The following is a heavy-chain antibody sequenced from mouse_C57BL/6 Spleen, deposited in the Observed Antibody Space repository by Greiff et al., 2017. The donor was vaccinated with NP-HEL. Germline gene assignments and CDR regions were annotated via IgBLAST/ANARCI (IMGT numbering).Heavy chain of an antibody. Sequence: QVQLQQSGAELVKPGASVKISCKASGYAFSSYWMNWVKQRPGKGLEWIGQIYPGDGDTNYNGKFKGKATLTADKSSSTAYMQLSSLTSEDSAVYFCARVGVQGYYFDYWGQGTTLTVSS. CDR1: GYAFSSYW. D-gene: IGHD3-3*01. J-gene: IGHJ2*01. V-gene: IGHV1-80*01. CDR2: IYPGDGDT. CDR3: ARVGVQGYYFDY.